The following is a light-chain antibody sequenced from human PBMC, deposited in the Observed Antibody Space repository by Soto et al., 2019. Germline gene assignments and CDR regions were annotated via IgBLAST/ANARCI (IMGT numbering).Light chain of an antibody. V-gene: IGLV1-40*01. CDR3: QSYDSSLSGSRGV. CDR1: SSNIGAGYD. Sequence: QSVLTQPPSVSGAPGQRVTISCTGSSSNIGAGYDVHWYQQLPGTAPKLLIYGNSNRPSGVPDRFSGSKSGTSASLAITGLQAEDEVDYYCQSYDSSLSGSRGVFGGGTKLTVL. J-gene: IGLJ2*01. CDR2: GNS.